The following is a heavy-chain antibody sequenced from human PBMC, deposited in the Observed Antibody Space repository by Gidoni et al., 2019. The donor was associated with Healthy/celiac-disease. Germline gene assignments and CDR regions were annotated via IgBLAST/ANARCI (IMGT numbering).Heavy chain of an antibody. CDR1: GFTFSSYA. D-gene: IGHD3-10*01. Sequence: QVQLVESGGGVVQPGRSLRLSCAASGFTFSSYAMHWVRQAPGKGLEWVAVISYDGSNKYYADSVKGRFTIARDNTKNKLYLQMNSLRAEDTAVYYCARGSLGFRALNRYYFDYWGQGTLVTVSS. CDR2: ISYDGSNK. J-gene: IGHJ4*02. V-gene: IGHV3-30-3*01. CDR3: ARGSLGFRALNRYYFDY.